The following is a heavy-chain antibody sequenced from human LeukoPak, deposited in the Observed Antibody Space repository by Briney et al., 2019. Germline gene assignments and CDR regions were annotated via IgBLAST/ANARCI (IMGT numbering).Heavy chain of an antibody. CDR2: IYAGDYET. D-gene: IGHD2-21*02. J-gene: IGHJ4*02. Sequence: MLGESLEFSCEGPGSRFSNYWIGGVRKLPGKGLEWMGIIYAGDYETRYSPSFQGLATISVDKSISTAYLQWSSLKASDTAMYYCAIPPGYCGNDCSFDHWGQGTLVTVSS. CDR3: AIPPGYCGNDCSFDH. V-gene: IGHV5-51*03. CDR1: GSRFSNYW.